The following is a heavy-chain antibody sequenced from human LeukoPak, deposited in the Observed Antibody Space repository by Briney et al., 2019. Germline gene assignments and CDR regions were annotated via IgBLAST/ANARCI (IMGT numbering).Heavy chain of an antibody. CDR3: AKVEWFGELYYYYYGMDV. V-gene: IGHV3-23*01. CDR2: ISGSGGST. J-gene: IGHJ6*02. Sequence: GGSLRLSCAASGFTFSSYAMSWVRQAPGKGLEWVSAISGSGGSTYYADSVKGRFTISRDNSKNTLYLQMNSLRAEDTAVYYCAKVEWFGELYYYYYGMDVWGQGTTVTVSS. CDR1: GFTFSSYA. D-gene: IGHD3-10*01.